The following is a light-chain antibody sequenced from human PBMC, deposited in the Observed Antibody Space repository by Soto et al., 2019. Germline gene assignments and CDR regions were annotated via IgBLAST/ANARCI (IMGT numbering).Light chain of an antibody. Sequence: EIMLTQSPSTLSLSPGERATLSCRASQSVGSSYLAWYQQKPGQAPRLLIYDASSRATGIPDRFTGGASGTDFTLTISRLEPEDFAVYYCQQYGSSPWTFGEGTKVEIK. CDR3: QQYGSSPWT. V-gene: IGKV3-20*01. CDR2: DAS. CDR1: QSVGSSY. J-gene: IGKJ1*01.